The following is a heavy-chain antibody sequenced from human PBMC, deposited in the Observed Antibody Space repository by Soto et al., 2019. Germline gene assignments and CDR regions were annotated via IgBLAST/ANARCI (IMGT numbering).Heavy chain of an antibody. CDR1: GYTFTNYG. CDR3: ARVRGDSEQLANYGMDA. D-gene: IGHD6-6*01. Sequence: QVQLVQSGGEVKKPGASVKVSCKASGYTFTNYGISWVRQAPGQGLEWMGWISAYNGNRKYAQKLQDRVTMTTDTSTNTAYMELRSLRSDDTAMYYCARVRGDSEQLANYGMDAWGQGTTVTVFS. V-gene: IGHV1-18*01. J-gene: IGHJ6*02. CDR2: ISAYNGNR.